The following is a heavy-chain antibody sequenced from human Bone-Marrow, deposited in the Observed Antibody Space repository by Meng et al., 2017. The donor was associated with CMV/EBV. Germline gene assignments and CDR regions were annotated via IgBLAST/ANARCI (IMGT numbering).Heavy chain of an antibody. V-gene: IGHV3-23*01. CDR2: IRGSGGST. D-gene: IGHD2-15*01. Sequence: GESLKISCAASGFTFSSYAMSWVRQAPGKGLEWVSAIRGSGGSTYYADSVKGRFTISRDNSKNTLYLQMNSLRAEDTAVYYCAKRGGTENCWGQGTLVTVSS. CDR1: GFTFSSYA. J-gene: IGHJ4*02. CDR3: AKRGGTENC.